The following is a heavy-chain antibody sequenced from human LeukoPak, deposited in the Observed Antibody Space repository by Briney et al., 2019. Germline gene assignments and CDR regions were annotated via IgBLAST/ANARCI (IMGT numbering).Heavy chain of an antibody. CDR3: AKSNGYGLIDI. V-gene: IGHV4-38-2*01. D-gene: IGHD3-22*01. CDR2: IYHSGST. Sequence: GSLRLSCAASGFTFSSYEMNWVRRAPGKGLEWIGSIYHSGSTYYNPSLKSRVTISLDTSRNQFSLKLNSVTAADTAVYYCAKSNGYGLIDIWGQGTMVTVSS. CDR1: GFTFSSYE. J-gene: IGHJ3*02.